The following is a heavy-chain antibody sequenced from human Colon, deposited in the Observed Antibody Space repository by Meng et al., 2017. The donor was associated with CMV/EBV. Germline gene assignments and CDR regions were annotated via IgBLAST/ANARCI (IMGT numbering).Heavy chain of an antibody. Sequence: VLLQPPGPGPVQPPQTLSLTLALSGDSASSDSAAWNWVMQSPSRGLEWLGRTYYRSQLYFDYEVSVIGRITINADTSKNEFSLQLRSVTPDDTAVYYCARGWELGSWGQGTLVTVSS. V-gene: IGHV6-1*01. CDR2: TYYRSQLYF. J-gene: IGHJ4*02. CDR1: GDSASSDSAA. D-gene: IGHD1-26*01. CDR3: ARGWELGS.